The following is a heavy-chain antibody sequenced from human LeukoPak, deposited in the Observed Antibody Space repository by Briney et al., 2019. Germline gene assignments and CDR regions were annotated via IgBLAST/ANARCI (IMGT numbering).Heavy chain of an antibody. V-gene: IGHV4-59*01. CDR3: ARGGSDTTGDYRIDY. CDR1: GGSISSYY. D-gene: IGHD4-4*01. CDR2: IYYSGST. Sequence: SETLSLTCTVSGGSISSYYWSWIRQPPGKGLEWIGHIYYSGSTNYNPSLKSRVTISVATSKNQFSLKLSSVTAADTAVYYCARGGSDTTGDYRIDYWGQGTLVTVSS. J-gene: IGHJ4*02.